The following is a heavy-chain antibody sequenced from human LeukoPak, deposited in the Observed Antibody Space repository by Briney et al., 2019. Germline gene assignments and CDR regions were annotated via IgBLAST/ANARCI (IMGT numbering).Heavy chain of an antibody. Sequence: SGTLSLTCTVSGYSISSGYYWGWIRQPPGKGLEWIGNIYHSGSTNYNPSLKSRVTISVDTSKNQFSLKLSSVTAADTAVYYCARGGRYFDYRCMDVWGKGTTVTVSS. CDR2: IYHSGST. CDR1: GYSISSGYY. CDR3: ARGGRYFDYRCMDV. J-gene: IGHJ6*03. V-gene: IGHV4-38-2*02. D-gene: IGHD3-9*01.